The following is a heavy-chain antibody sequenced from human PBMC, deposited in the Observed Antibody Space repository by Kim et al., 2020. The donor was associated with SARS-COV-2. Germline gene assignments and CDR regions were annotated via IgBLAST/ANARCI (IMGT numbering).Heavy chain of an antibody. Sequence: SVKVSCKASGGTFSSYAISWVRQAPGQGLEWMGRIIPILGIANYAQKFQGRVTITADKSTSTAYMELSSLRSEDTAVYYCARDIVVVVAATPGGWFDPWGQGTLVTVSS. CDR1: GGTFSSYA. J-gene: IGHJ5*02. CDR3: ARDIVVVVAATPGGWFDP. V-gene: IGHV1-69*04. CDR2: IIPILGIA. D-gene: IGHD2-15*01.